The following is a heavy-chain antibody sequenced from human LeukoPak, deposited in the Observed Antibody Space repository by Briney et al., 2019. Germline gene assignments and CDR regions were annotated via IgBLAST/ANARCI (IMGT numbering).Heavy chain of an antibody. Sequence: PGGSLRLSCAASGFTFSDYYMSWIRQAPGKGLEWVSYISSGGSTKYYADSVKGRFTISRDNAKNSLYLQMNSLRAEDTAVYYCARVRYSSGWFIDYWGQGTLVTVSS. D-gene: IGHD6-19*01. J-gene: IGHJ4*02. V-gene: IGHV3-11*01. CDR3: ARVRYSSGWFIDY. CDR1: GFTFSDYY. CDR2: ISSGGSTK.